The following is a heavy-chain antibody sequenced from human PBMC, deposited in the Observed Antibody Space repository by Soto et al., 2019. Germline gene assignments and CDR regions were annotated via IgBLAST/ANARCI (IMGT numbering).Heavy chain of an antibody. CDR3: AHTGKSSSGATCYVQYYFDY. J-gene: IGHJ4*02. CDR2: IYWDDDK. V-gene: IGHV2-5*02. CDR1: GFSLSTSGVG. D-gene: IGHD2-2*01. Sequence: QTTLKESGPTLVKPTQTLTLTCTFSGFSLSTSGVGVGWIRQPPGKALEWLALIYWDDDKRYSPSLKSRLTITKDTSKNQVVLTLTNIDPVDTATYYCAHTGKSSSGATCYVQYYFDYWGQGTLDTVSS.